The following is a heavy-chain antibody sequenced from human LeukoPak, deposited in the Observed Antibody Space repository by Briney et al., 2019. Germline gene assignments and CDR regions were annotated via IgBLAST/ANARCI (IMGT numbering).Heavy chain of an antibody. J-gene: IGHJ4*02. D-gene: IGHD2-21*01. CDR3: VRTGVLWWGRRVCYFDY. V-gene: IGHV3-7*01. Sequence: PGGSLRLSCAASGFTFSSYWMSWVRQAPGKRLEWVANIKQDGSEKYYVDSVKGRFTISRDNAKNSLYLQLNSLRAEDTAVYYCVRTGVLWWGRRVCYFDYWGQGTLVTVSS. CDR2: IKQDGSEK. CDR1: GFTFSSYW.